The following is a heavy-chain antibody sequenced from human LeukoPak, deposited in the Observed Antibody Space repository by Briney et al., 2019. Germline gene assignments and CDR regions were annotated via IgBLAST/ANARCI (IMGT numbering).Heavy chain of an antibody. CDR2: VSHTGST. V-gene: IGHV4-34*01. Sequence: SETLSLTCAVYGGSFINYYWSWIRLRPGKGLEWIGEVSHTGSTNYNPSLKSRVTILIDASKNQFSLKLTSMTAADTAFYYCAQNSIAVAASRPDIWFDPWGQGTLVTVSS. J-gene: IGHJ5*02. CDR3: AQNSIAVAASRPDIWFDP. D-gene: IGHD6-19*01. CDR1: GGSFINYY.